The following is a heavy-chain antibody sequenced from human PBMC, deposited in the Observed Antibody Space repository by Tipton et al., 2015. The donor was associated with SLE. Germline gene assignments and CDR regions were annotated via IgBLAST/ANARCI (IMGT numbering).Heavy chain of an antibody. CDR1: GFTFSSYG. D-gene: IGHD3-3*01. Sequence: RSLRLSCAASGFTFSSYGMHWVRQAPGKGLEWVAVIWYDGSNKYYADSVKGRFTISRDNSKNTLYLHMNSLRAEDTAVYYCARDGRSFWSGLRAFDIWGQGTMVTVSS. V-gene: IGHV3-33*01. CDR3: ARDGRSFWSGLRAFDI. J-gene: IGHJ3*02. CDR2: IWYDGSNK.